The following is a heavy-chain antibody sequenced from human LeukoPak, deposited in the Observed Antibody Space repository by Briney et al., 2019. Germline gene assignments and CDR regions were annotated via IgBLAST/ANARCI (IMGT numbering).Heavy chain of an antibody. D-gene: IGHD2-2*01. CDR1: GYTFTSYD. V-gene: IGHV1-8*01. Sequence: ASVKVSCMPSGYTFTSYDINWVRQAPGQGLEWMGWMNPNSGSTGYAQKLQGRVTMTTDTSTSTAYMELRSLRSDDTAVYYCARGGFLGYCSSTSCPNNWFDPWGQGTLVTVSS. CDR3: ARGGFLGYCSSTSCPNNWFDP. J-gene: IGHJ5*02. CDR2: MNPNSGST.